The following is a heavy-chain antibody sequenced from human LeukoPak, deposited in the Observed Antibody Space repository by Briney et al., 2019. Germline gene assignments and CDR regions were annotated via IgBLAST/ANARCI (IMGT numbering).Heavy chain of an antibody. D-gene: IGHD1-14*01. CDR2: INWNGGST. V-gene: IGHV3-20*04. CDR3: ASGYLLTGFDY. J-gene: IGHJ4*02. CDR1: GFTFDDYG. Sequence: PGGSLRLSCAASGFTFDDYGMSWVRQAPGKGLEGVSGINWNGGSTRYADSVKGRFTISRDNAKKSLYLQMNSLRAEDTALYYCASGYLLTGFDYWGQGTLVTVSS.